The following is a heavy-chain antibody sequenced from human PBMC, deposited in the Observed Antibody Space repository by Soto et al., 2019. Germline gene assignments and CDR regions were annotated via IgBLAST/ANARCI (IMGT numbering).Heavy chain of an antibody. CDR3: ANSGKSGSAY. V-gene: IGHV3-23*01. CDR2: ISGSAGTI. CDR1: GFSFGNYA. D-gene: IGHD3-10*01. Sequence: EVHLLESGGGLVQPGGSLRLSCAASGFSFGNYAMSWVRQAPGKGLEWLSGISGSAGTIYYADSAKGRFIISRDNSHKTLHLQMSSLRVEDTADYYCANSGKSGSAYSGQGTLVTVSS. J-gene: IGHJ4*02.